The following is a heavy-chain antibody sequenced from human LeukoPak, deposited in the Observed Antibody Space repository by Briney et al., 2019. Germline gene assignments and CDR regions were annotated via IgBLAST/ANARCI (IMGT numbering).Heavy chain of an antibody. D-gene: IGHD5-12*01. J-gene: IGHJ5*02. V-gene: IGHV3-23*01. CDR3: ARDEDSGWNTIRFDP. CDR2: FSGSGGST. Sequence: GGSLRLSCAASGFTFSSYWMSWVRQAPGKGLEWVSAFSGSGGSTYYADSVKGRFTISRDNAKNSLYLQMNSLRAEDTAVYYCARDEDSGWNTIRFDPWGQGTLVTVSS. CDR1: GFTFSSYW.